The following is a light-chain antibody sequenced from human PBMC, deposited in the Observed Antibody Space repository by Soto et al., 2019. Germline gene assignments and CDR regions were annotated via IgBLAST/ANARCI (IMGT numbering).Light chain of an antibody. CDR3: QQYSSFYS. J-gene: IGKJ2*03. CDR1: QTINSW. CDR2: KAS. V-gene: IGKV1-5*03. Sequence: DIQMTQSPSTLSASVGDRVTITCRASQTINSWLAWYQQKPGKAPKLLIYKASYLQSWVPSTFSGSGSGTEFTLTISSLQPDDFATYYCQQYSSFYSFGQGTKLEIK.